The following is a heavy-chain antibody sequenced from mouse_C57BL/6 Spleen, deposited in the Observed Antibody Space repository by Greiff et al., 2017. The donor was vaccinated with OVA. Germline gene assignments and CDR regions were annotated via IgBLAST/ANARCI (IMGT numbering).Heavy chain of an antibody. CDR3: ANEGYAMDY. J-gene: IGHJ4*01. CDR1: GYAFSSSW. V-gene: IGHV1-82*01. CDR2: IYPGDGDT. Sequence: QVQLKESGPELVKPGASVKISCKASGYAFSSSWMNWVKQRPGKGLEWIGRIYPGDGDTNYNGKFKGKATLTADKSSSTAYMQLSSLTSEDSAVYFCANEGYAMDYWGQGTSVTVSS.